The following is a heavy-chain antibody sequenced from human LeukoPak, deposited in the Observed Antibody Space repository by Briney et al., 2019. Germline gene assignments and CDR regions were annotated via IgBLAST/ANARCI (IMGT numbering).Heavy chain of an antibody. Sequence: GGSLRLSCAASGFTFISYAMSWVRQAPGKGLEWVSAISGSGGSTYYADSVKGRFTISRDNSKNTLYLQMNSLRAEDTAVYYCAKDRGGYSYGDFDYWGQGTLVTVSS. J-gene: IGHJ4*02. D-gene: IGHD5-18*01. CDR3: AKDRGGYSYGDFDY. CDR1: GFTFISYA. V-gene: IGHV3-23*01. CDR2: ISGSGGST.